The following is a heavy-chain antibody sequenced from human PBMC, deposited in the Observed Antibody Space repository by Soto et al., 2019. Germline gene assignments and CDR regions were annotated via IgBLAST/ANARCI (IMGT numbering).Heavy chain of an antibody. J-gene: IGHJ6*02. CDR1: GGSISSYY. CDR3: ARGPRGYVYYHGMDV. CDR2: IDTSGTT. D-gene: IGHD3-10*01. V-gene: IGHV4-4*07. Sequence: QVQVQESGPGLVKPSETLSLTCTVSGGSISSYYCSWIRPSAGKGLAWIGRIDTSGTTNYNPSLRGRVTMSVDACKDQFSMNLSSVTAADTAVYFCARGPRGYVYYHGMDVWGQGTTVTVSS.